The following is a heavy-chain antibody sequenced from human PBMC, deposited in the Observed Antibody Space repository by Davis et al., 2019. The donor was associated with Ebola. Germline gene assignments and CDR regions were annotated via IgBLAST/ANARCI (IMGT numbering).Heavy chain of an antibody. CDR1: GYRFTGYY. V-gene: IGHV1-69*13. J-gene: IGHJ4*02. CDR3: ARGIAAAGTSY. Sequence: SVKVSCKASGYRFTGYYIHWVRLAPGQGLEWMGGIIPIFGTANYAQKFQGRVTITADESTSTAYMELSSLRSEDTAVYYCARGIAAAGTSYWGQGTLVTVSS. CDR2: IIPIFGTA. D-gene: IGHD6-13*01.